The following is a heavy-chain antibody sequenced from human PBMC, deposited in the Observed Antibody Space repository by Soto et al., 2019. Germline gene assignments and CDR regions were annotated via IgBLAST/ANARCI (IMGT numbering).Heavy chain of an antibody. CDR2: IKSKTDGGTT. CDR1: GFTFSNAW. CDR3: TTEAYYYDSSGYYRPNYYFDY. J-gene: IGHJ4*02. D-gene: IGHD3-22*01. V-gene: IGHV3-15*01. Sequence: LRLSCAASGFTFSNAWISWVRQAPGKGLEWVGRIKSKTDGGTTDYAAPVKGRFTISRDDSKNTLYLQMNSLKTEDTAVYYCTTEAYYYDSSGYYRPNYYFDYWGQGTLVTVSS.